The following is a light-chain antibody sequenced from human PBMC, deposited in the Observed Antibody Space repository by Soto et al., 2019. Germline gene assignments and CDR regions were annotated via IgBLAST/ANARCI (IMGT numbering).Light chain of an antibody. J-gene: IGKJ3*01. Sequence: EIVLTQSPSTLSLSPGDRATLYCRASQSVGSNYLAWYQQKPGQAPPVLIYGASSRATGVPDRFSGSGSGADFTLTISSLEPEDFAVYYCQQYTTSPCTFGHGTKVDIK. V-gene: IGKV3-20*01. CDR2: GAS. CDR1: QSVGSNY. CDR3: QQYTTSPCT.